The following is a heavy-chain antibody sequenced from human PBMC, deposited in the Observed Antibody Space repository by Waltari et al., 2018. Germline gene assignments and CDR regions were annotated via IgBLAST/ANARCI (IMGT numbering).Heavy chain of an antibody. Sequence: QVQLQQWGAGLLKPSETLSLTCAVYGGSFSGYYWSWIRQPPGKGLEWIGEINHSGSTNYNPSLKSRVTISVDTSKNQFSLKLSSVTAADTAVYYCARGRRVVANMDVWGKGTTVTISS. D-gene: IGHD2-15*01. CDR2: INHSGST. V-gene: IGHV4-34*01. CDR1: GGSFSGYY. J-gene: IGHJ6*03. CDR3: ARGRRVVANMDV.